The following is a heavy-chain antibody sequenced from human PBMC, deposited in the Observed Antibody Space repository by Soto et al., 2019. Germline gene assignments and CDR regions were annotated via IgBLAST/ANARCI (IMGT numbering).Heavy chain of an antibody. Sequence: QITLKESGPTLVKPTQTLTLTCTFSGFSLTTSGVGVGWIRQPPGKALEWLALIYWDDDKRYSPSLKSRLTITKDTSKNQVVLTTSNMDPVDTATSFCAHPHLSCSGDACYTPPFDFWGQGAQVTVSS. CDR3: AHPHLSCSGDACYTPPFDF. CDR2: IYWDDDK. D-gene: IGHD2-15*01. CDR1: GFSLTTSGVG. J-gene: IGHJ4*02. V-gene: IGHV2-5*02.